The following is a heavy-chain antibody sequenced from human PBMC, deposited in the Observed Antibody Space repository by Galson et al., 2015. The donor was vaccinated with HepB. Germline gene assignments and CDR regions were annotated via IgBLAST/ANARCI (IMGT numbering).Heavy chain of an antibody. D-gene: IGHD6-6*01. CDR1: GYTFTSYG. Sequence: SVKVSCKASGYTFTSYGISWVRQAPGQGLEWMGWISAYNGNTNYAQKLQGRVTMTTDTSTSTAYMELRSLRSDDTAVYYCARDPGYSSSWGSRLNWFDPWGQGTLVTVSS. CDR3: ARDPGYSSSWGSRLNWFDP. J-gene: IGHJ5*02. V-gene: IGHV1-18*01. CDR2: ISAYNGNT.